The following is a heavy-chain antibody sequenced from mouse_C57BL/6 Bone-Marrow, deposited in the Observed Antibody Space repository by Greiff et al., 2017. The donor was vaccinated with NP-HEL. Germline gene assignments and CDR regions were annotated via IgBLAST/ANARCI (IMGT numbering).Heavy chain of an antibody. CDR3: ARHGDYFGRSYGYFDV. D-gene: IGHD1-1*01. Sequence: QVQLKQSGAELVKPGASVKLSCKASGYTFTAYTIHWVKQRSGQGLEWIGWFYPGSGSIKYNEKFKDKATLTADKSSSTVYMDLSRLTSDYSAVYFCARHGDYFGRSYGYFDVWGTGTTVTVSS. J-gene: IGHJ1*03. CDR2: FYPGSGSI. V-gene: IGHV1-62-2*01. CDR1: GYTFTAYT.